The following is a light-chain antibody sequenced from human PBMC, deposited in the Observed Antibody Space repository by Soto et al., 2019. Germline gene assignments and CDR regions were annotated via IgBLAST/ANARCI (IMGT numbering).Light chain of an antibody. Sequence: DIQMTQSPSSLSASVGDRVTITCRASQGIRNDLGWYQQKPGKAPKLLIYDASSLNSGVPSRFSGSQSGTEFTLTITSLLPDDFATYFCQQYSSYSLPTFGGGTKVDIK. CDR2: DAS. V-gene: IGKV1-17*01. CDR3: QQYSSYSLPT. J-gene: IGKJ4*01. CDR1: QGIRND.